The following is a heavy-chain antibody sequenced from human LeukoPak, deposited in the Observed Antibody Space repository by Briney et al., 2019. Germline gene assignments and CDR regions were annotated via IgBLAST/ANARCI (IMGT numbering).Heavy chain of an antibody. CDR1: GFTCCGYS. Sequence: GGSLRLSCAASGFTCCGYSMNWVRQGPGKGLEWVSSISSSRSYIYYADSVKGRFTISRDNAKNSLYLQMNSLRAEDTAVYYCARTPDDYDILTGYYRTENWFDPWGQGTLVTVSS. D-gene: IGHD3-9*01. CDR3: ARTPDDYDILTGYYRTENWFDP. J-gene: IGHJ5*02. CDR2: ISSSRSYI. V-gene: IGHV3-21*01.